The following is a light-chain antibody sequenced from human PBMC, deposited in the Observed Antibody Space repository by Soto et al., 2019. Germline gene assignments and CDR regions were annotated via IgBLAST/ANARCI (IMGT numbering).Light chain of an antibody. CDR2: KVN. CDR3: SSFTSSTTYV. V-gene: IGLV2-8*01. Sequence: QSVLTQPPSASGSPGQSVTISCTGTSSDVGGYNYVSWYQQHPGKVPKLMIYKVNKRPSGVSDRFSGSKSGNTASLTISGLQAEDEADYYCSSFTSSTTYVFGTGTKVTVL. CDR1: SSDVGGYNY. J-gene: IGLJ1*01.